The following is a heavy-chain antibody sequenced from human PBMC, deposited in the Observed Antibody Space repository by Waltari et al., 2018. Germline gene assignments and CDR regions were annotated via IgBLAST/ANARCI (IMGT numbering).Heavy chain of an antibody. Sequence: EVQLVESGGGLVQPGGSLRLSCAASGFTVSSNYMSWVHQAPGKGLEWVSVIYSGGSTYYADSVKGRFTISRHNSKNTLYLQMNSLRAEETAVYYCARTLYDFWSGPRAFDIWGQGTMVTVSS. CDR3: ARTLYDFWSGPRAFDI. D-gene: IGHD3-3*01. CDR1: GFTVSSNY. CDR2: IYSGGST. J-gene: IGHJ3*02. V-gene: IGHV3-53*04.